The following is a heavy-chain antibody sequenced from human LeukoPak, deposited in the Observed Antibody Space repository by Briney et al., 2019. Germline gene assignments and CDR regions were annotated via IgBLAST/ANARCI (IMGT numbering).Heavy chain of an antibody. Sequence: GGSLRLSCAASGFTFSSYAMHWVRQAPGKGLEWVAVISYDGSNKYYADSVKGRFTISRDNSKNTLYLQMNSLRAEDAAVYYCAKDLITMVRGSAMDVWGQGTTVTVSS. J-gene: IGHJ6*02. CDR3: AKDLITMVRGSAMDV. D-gene: IGHD3-10*01. CDR2: ISYDGSNK. CDR1: GFTFSSYA. V-gene: IGHV3-30-3*01.